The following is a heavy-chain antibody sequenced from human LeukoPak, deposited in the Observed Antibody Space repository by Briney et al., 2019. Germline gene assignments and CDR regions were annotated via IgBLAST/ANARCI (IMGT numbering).Heavy chain of an antibody. CDR2: IKQGGTET. Sequence: GGSLRLSCAASGFIFSNYWLSWVRQAPGKGLEWVASIKQGGTETHYVDSVKGRFTISKDNAKNSLYLQLDSLRAEDTAVYYCAREDHSNYEYWGQGTLVTVSS. CDR3: AREDHSNYEY. CDR1: GFIFSNYW. J-gene: IGHJ4*02. V-gene: IGHV3-7*03. D-gene: IGHD4-11*01.